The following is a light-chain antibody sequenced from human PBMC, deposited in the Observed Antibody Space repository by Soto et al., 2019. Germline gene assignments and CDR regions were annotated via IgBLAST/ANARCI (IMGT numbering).Light chain of an antibody. CDR3: QQFDRSPPSWT. CDR1: QSVSSNY. V-gene: IGKV3-20*01. J-gene: IGKJ1*01. CDR2: GVS. Sequence: ETVLTQSPGTLSLSPGERATLSCRASQSVSSNYLAWYQQKPGQAPRLLIYGVSTRATGIPDRFSGSGSGTDFTLTISRLEPEDFAVYYCQQFDRSPPSWTFGKGTKVDIK.